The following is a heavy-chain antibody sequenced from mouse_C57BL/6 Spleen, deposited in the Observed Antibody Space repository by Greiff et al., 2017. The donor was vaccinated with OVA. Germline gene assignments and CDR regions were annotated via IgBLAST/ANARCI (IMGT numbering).Heavy chain of an antibody. D-gene: IGHD2-3*01. J-gene: IGHJ4*01. V-gene: IGHV5-17*01. Sequence: EVQLVESGGGLVKPGGSLKLSCEASGFTFSDYGMHWVRQAPEKGLDWLAYISSGSSTIYYADTVKGRITISRDNAKNTLFMQMTSLRSEDTAMYYCAILHDGYCDLYARDYWGQGTSVTVSS. CDR1: GFTFSDYG. CDR2: ISSGSSTI. CDR3: AILHDGYCDLYARDY.